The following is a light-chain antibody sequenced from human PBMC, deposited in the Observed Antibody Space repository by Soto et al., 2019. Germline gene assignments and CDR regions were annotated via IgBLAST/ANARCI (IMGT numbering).Light chain of an antibody. Sequence: DIQLTQSPSSLSASVGDRVTITCRVSQGISSYLNWYQQKPGKAPKLLIYAASCLQSGVPSRFSGSGSGTHFTLTISSLQPEDFATYYCQQANAFPLTFGQGTRLEIK. CDR1: QGISSY. CDR2: AAS. CDR3: QQANAFPLT. V-gene: IGKV1-12*01. J-gene: IGKJ5*01.